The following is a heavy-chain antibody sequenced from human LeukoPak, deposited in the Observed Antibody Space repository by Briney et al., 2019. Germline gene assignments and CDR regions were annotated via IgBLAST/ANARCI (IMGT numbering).Heavy chain of an antibody. CDR2: IYYSGST. CDR1: GGSISSYY. D-gene: IGHD3-10*01. J-gene: IGHJ6*02. Sequence: SETLSLTCTVSGGSISSYYWSWIRQPPGKGLEWIGYIYYSGSTNYNPSLKSRVTISVDTSKNQFSLKLSSVTAADTAVYYCERVGPLVARGDYYYGMDVWGQGTTVTVSS. CDR3: ERVGPLVARGDYYYGMDV. V-gene: IGHV4-59*01.